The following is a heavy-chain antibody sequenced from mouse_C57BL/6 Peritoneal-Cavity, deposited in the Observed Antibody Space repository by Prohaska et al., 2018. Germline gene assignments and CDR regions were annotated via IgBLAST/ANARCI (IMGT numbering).Heavy chain of an antibody. Sequence: GTSDNHKFKGKATLTVDTSSSTAYMELNSLTSEDSAVYYCALIYYDYDGYAMDYWGQGTSVTVSS. CDR3: ALIYYDYDGYAMDY. V-gene: IGHV1-36*01. CDR2: GT. D-gene: IGHD2-4*01. J-gene: IGHJ4*01.